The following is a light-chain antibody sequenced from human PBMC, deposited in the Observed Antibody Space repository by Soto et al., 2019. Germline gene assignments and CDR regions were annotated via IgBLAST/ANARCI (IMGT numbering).Light chain of an antibody. CDR2: DVS. J-gene: IGLJ1*01. CDR1: SSDIGTYNF. V-gene: IGLV2-14*03. CDR3: FPYTSSVTLHV. Sequence: QSALTQPASVSGSPGQSITVSCTGTSSDIGTYNFVSWYQQHPGKAPRLMIYDVSNRPSGVSNRFSGSKSGNTASLTISGLQAEDEADYYCFPYTSSVTLHVFGTGTKLTVL.